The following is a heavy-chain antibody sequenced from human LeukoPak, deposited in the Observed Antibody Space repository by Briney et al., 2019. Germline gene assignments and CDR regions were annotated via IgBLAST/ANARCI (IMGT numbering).Heavy chain of an antibody. J-gene: IGHJ3*01. D-gene: IGHD6-13*01. V-gene: IGHV3-30*02. CDR2: IQYDGTDI. CDR3: ANFDGSSQAFHL. CDR1: GFTFSIYG. Sequence: GGSLRLSCAASGFTFSIYGMHWVRQAPGKGLEWVAYIQYDGTDIHYTDSVKGRFSIYRDNSNYTLFVQMHSLRPDDTAVYYCANFDGSSQAFHLWGQGTMVTVSS.